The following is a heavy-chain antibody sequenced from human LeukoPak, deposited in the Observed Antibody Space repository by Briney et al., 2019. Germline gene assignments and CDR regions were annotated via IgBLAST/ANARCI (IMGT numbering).Heavy chain of an antibody. CDR1: GFTFSDFY. CDR3: ARDQTPFY. D-gene: IGHD2-15*01. V-gene: IGHV3-11*04. CDR2: ISSSGSNI. Sequence: PGGSLRLSCAASGFTFSDFYMSWIRQAPGKGLEWISYISSSGSNIYYADSVRGRFTISRDNAKSSMWLQMNSLRDEDTAVYYCARDQTPFYWGQGSLVTVSS. J-gene: IGHJ4*02.